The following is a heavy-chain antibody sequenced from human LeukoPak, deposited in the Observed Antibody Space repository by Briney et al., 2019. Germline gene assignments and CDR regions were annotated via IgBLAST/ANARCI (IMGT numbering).Heavy chain of an antibody. CDR3: ARRGLGGTFDY. D-gene: IGHD1-26*01. CDR2: IYYSGST. Sequence: PSETLSLTFSVSGGSITSYYWSWIRQPPGKGLEWVGYIYYSGSTSSNPSLKSRVTISVDTSKSQFSLKLTSVTAADTAVYYCARRGLGGTFDYWGQGTLVTVSS. J-gene: IGHJ4*02. V-gene: IGHV4-59*08. CDR1: GGSITSYY.